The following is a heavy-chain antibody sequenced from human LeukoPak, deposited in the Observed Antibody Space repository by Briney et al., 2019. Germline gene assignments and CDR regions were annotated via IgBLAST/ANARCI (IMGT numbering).Heavy chain of an antibody. CDR1: GFTFSTYW. V-gene: IGHV3-7*05. CDR3: ARWGTYSTSWLGAFDM. J-gene: IGHJ3*02. Sequence: GGSLRLSCAASGFTFSTYWMSWVRQAPGRGLEWVANIKQDGSEKYYSDSVKGRFTTSRDNARNTLQLQMNSLRAEDTAVYYCARWGTYSTSWLGAFDMWGQGAKVTVSS. D-gene: IGHD3-16*01. CDR2: IKQDGSEK.